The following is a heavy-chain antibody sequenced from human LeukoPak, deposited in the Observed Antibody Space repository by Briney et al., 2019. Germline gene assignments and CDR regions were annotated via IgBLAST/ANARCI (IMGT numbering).Heavy chain of an antibody. CDR1: GYTFTGYY. V-gene: IGHV1-18*04. D-gene: IGHD3-10*01. CDR2: ISAYNGNT. J-gene: IGHJ4*02. CDR3: ARDLVYLDY. Sequence: ASVKVSCTVSGYTFTGYYMHWVRQAPGQGLEWMGWISAYNGNTNYAQKLQGRVTMTTDTSTSTAYMELRSLRSDDTAVYYCARDLVYLDYWGQGTLVTVSS.